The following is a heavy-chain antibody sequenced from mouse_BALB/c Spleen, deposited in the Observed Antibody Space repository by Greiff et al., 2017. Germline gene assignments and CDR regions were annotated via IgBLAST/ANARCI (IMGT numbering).Heavy chain of an antibody. J-gene: IGHJ2*01. CDR3: ARGITTVVEYFDY. Sequence: QVQLQQSGAELVRPGTSVKVSCKASGYAFTNYLIEWVKQRPGQGLEWIGVINPGSGGTNYNEKFKGKATLTADKSSSTVYMQLSSLTSDDSAVYFCARGITTVVEYFDYWGQGTTLTVSS. V-gene: IGHV1-54*01. D-gene: IGHD1-1*01. CDR1: GYAFTNYL. CDR2: INPGSGGT.